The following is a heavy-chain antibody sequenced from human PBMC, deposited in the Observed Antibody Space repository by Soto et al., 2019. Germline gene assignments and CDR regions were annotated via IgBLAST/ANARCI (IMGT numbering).Heavy chain of an antibody. CDR2: INPSGDIT. D-gene: IGHD4-17*01. V-gene: IGHV3-23*01. J-gene: IGHJ4*02. CDR1: GLTFSRYA. Sequence: EERLLESGGGLVQPGGSLRLSCAASGLTFSRYAMSWVRQAPGKGLEWVSIINPSGDITYYGDSVKGRFTISRDNSKNTLSLQMNSLRAEDTAVYYCAKSLRPSALTTHYFDYRGQGTLVTVSS. CDR3: AKSLRPSALTTHYFDY.